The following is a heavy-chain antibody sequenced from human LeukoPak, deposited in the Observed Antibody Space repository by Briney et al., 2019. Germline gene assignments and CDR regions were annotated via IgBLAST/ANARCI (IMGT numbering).Heavy chain of an antibody. J-gene: IGHJ4*02. Sequence: SVKVSCKASGGTFSSYAISWVRQAPGQGLEWMGRIIPIFGIANYAQKFQGRVTITADKSTSTAYMELSSLRSEDTAVYYCASELGRIQLDYWGQGTLVTVSS. CDR2: IIPIFGIA. D-gene: IGHD2-21*01. V-gene: IGHV1-69*04. CDR3: ASELGRIQLDY. CDR1: GGTFSSYA.